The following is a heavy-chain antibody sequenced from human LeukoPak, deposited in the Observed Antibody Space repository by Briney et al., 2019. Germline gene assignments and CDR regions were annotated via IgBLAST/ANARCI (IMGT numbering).Heavy chain of an antibody. Sequence: PGESLRLSCAASGFAFSGYWMHCVRQAPGKGLVWVSRINHDGSATIYADSVKGRFTFSRDNAKNTLHLQMNSLRVDDTAVYYCVREGAHIAAVGNYFDYWGQGTLVTVSS. CDR1: GFAFSGYW. CDR3: VREGAHIAAVGNYFDY. V-gene: IGHV3-74*01. CDR2: INHDGSAT. J-gene: IGHJ4*02. D-gene: IGHD6-13*01.